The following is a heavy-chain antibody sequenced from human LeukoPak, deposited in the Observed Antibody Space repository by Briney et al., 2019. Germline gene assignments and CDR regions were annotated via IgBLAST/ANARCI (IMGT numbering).Heavy chain of an antibody. CDR3: ARDVLAQQLDWFDP. CDR1: GGSIGSGDYY. CDR2: IYYSGST. Sequence: SETLSLTCTVSGGSIGSGDYYWSWIRQPPGKGLEWIGYIYYSGSTYYNPSLKSRVTMSVDTSKNQFALKLSSVTAADTAVYYCARDVLAQQLDWFDPWGQGTLVTVSS. V-gene: IGHV4-61*08. J-gene: IGHJ5*02. D-gene: IGHD6-13*01.